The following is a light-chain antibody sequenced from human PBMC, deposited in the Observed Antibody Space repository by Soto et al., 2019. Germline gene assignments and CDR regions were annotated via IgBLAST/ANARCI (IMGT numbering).Light chain of an antibody. CDR2: DIS. Sequence: DIQMTQSPSSLSASVGDRVTITCRASQSVINYLHWYQQKPGKAPNLLIYDISTLQSGVPSRFSGSGSGTDFTLTISSLQHEDFATYYCQQYGNSPRTFGQGTRLEIK. CDR3: QQYGNSPRT. J-gene: IGKJ5*01. V-gene: IGKV1-39*01. CDR1: QSVINY.